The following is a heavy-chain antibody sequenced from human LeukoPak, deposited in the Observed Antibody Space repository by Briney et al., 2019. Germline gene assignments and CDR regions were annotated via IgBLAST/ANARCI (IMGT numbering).Heavy chain of an antibody. D-gene: IGHD6-19*01. J-gene: IGHJ6*02. CDR1: GDSVSSNSAA. Sequence: SQTLSLTCAISGDSVSSNSAAWNWIRQSPSRGLEWLGRTYYRSKWYNDYAVSVKSRITINPDTSKNQFSLQLNSVTPEDTAVYYCARENRGSNGWDYYYYYGMDVWGQGTTVTVSS. CDR3: ARENRGSNGWDYYYYYGMDV. V-gene: IGHV6-1*01. CDR2: TYYRSKWYN.